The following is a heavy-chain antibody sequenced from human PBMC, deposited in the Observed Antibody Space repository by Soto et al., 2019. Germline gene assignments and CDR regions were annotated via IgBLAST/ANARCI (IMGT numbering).Heavy chain of an antibody. CDR3: AKTATYDYVWGDYRYFFDH. CDR2: ISGGGDRT. CDR1: GFPFNTHG. Sequence: GGSLRLSCGASGFPFNTHGMAWVRQAPGKGLEWVSGISGGGDRTQYADGVKGRFTISRDNSKNTVDLQMTSLRAEDTATYYCAKTATYDYVWGDYRYFFDHWAQGTVVTVSS. V-gene: IGHV3-23*01. J-gene: IGHJ4*02. D-gene: IGHD3-16*02.